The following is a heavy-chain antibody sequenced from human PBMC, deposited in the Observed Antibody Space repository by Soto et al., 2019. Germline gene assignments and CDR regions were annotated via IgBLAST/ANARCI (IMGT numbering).Heavy chain of an antibody. CDR3: ARAYYYDSSGYYYFAFDI. Sequence: SETLSLTCTVSGGSVSSGSYYWSWIRQPPGKGLEWIGNIYYSGSTNYNPSLKSRVTISVDTSKNQFSLKLSSFTAADTAVYYCARAYYYDSSGYYYFAFDIWGQGTMVTVSS. CDR2: IYYSGST. J-gene: IGHJ3*02. D-gene: IGHD3-22*01. CDR1: GGSVSSGSYY. V-gene: IGHV4-61*01.